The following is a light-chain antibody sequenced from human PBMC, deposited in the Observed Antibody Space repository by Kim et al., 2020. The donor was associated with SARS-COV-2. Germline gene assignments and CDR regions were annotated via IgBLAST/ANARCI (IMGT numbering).Light chain of an antibody. J-gene: IGKJ2*02. V-gene: IGKV1-39*01. CDR3: QQSYTSPTCT. Sequence: DIQMTQSPSSLSASVGDRVTITCRAGQSISSYLNWYQQKPGKAPKLLIYAASSLQSGVPSRFSGSGSGTEFTLTISSLQPEDFATYYCQQSYTSPTCTFGQGTKLEI. CDR1: QSISSY. CDR2: AAS.